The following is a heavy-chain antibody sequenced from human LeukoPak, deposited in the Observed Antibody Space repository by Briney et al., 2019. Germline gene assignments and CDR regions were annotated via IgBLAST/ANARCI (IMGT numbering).Heavy chain of an antibody. CDR2: IYHSGST. Sequence: SETLSLTCTVSGYSISNGYYWGWIRQPPGKGLEWIGSIYHSGSTYYNPSLKSRVTISVDTSKNQFSLKLSSVTAADTAVYYCARDRSRAYRLFDYWGQGTLVTVSS. D-gene: IGHD1-26*01. CDR3: ARDRSRAYRLFDY. J-gene: IGHJ4*02. V-gene: IGHV4-38-2*02. CDR1: GYSISNGYY.